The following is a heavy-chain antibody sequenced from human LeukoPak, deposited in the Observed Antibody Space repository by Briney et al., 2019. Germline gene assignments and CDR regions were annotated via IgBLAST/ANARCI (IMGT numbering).Heavy chain of an antibody. V-gene: IGHV1-2*02. CDR1: GYTFTGYY. CDR3: ARVYSSSWYRLDY. J-gene: IGHJ4*02. CDR2: INPNSGTT. D-gene: IGHD6-13*01. Sequence: GASVKVSCKASGYTFTGYYMHWVRQAPGQGLEWMGCINPNSGTTKCAQKFQGRVTMTRDTSISTAYMELSSLRSDDTAVYYCARVYSSSWYRLDYWGQGTLVTVSS.